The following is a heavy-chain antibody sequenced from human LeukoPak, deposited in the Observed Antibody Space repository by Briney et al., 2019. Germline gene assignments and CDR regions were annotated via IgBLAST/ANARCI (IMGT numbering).Heavy chain of an antibody. J-gene: IGHJ4*02. CDR1: GYTFTSYD. V-gene: IGHV1-8*03. D-gene: IGHD5-24*01. Sequence: ASVKVSCKASGYTFTSYDINWVRQATGQGLELMGWMNPNSGNTGYAQKFQGRVTITRNTSISTAYMELSSLRSEDTAVYYCARRDGYNYVDYWGQGTLVTVSS. CDR2: MNPNSGNT. CDR3: ARRDGYNYVDY.